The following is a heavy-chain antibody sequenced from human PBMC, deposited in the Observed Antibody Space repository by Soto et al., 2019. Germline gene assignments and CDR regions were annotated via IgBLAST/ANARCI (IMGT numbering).Heavy chain of an antibody. CDR1: GFTFSSYG. D-gene: IGHD3-9*01. CDR3: AKDRYYDILTGSDY. Sequence: QVQLVESGGGVVQPGRSLRLSCAASGFTFSSYGMHWVRQAPGKGLEWVAVISYDGSNKYYADSVKGRFTISRDNSKNTLYLQMNSLRAEDTAVYYCAKDRYYDILTGSDYWGQGTLVTVSS. J-gene: IGHJ4*02. V-gene: IGHV3-30*18. CDR2: ISYDGSNK.